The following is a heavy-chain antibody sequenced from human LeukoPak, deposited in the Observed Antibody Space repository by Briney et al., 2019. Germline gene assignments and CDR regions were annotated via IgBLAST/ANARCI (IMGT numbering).Heavy chain of an antibody. CDR2: IYYSGST. CDR3: ARTRYYYNSRSYGAPYYFDY. CDR1: GGSISSSSYY. Sequence: SETLSLTCTVSGGSISSSSYYWGWLRQPPGKGLEWIGSIYYSGSTYYNPSLKSRVTISVDTSKNQFSLKLSSVTAADTAVYYCARTRYYYNSRSYGAPYYFDYWGQGTLVTVSS. D-gene: IGHD3-10*01. V-gene: IGHV4-39*01. J-gene: IGHJ4*02.